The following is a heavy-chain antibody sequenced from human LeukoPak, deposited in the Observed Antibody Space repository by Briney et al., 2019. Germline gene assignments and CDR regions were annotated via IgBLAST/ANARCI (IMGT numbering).Heavy chain of an antibody. J-gene: IGHJ3*02. Sequence: GESLKISCKGSGYSFTSFWIGWVRQMPGKGLEWMGIIHPGDSDIRYSPSFQGQVTISADKSISTAYLEWGSLKASDTAMYYCARWVTADRGKKDAFDIWGQGTMVTVSS. CDR1: GYSFTSFW. CDR2: IHPGDSDI. CDR3: ARWVTADRGKKDAFDI. D-gene: IGHD2-21*02. V-gene: IGHV5-51*01.